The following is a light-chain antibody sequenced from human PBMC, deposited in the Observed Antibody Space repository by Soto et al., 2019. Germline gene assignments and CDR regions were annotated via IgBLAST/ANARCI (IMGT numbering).Light chain of an antibody. J-gene: IGLJ1*01. CDR1: SSDVGGYNY. V-gene: IGLV2-14*01. CDR3: SSYTSSSTPYV. CDR2: DVT. Sequence: QSVLTQPASVHGSPGQSITISCTGTSSDVGGYNYVSWYQQRPVKAPKLMIYDVTNRPSGVSDRFSGSKSGNTASLTISGLQAEDEADYYCSSYTSSSTPYVFGTGNKV.